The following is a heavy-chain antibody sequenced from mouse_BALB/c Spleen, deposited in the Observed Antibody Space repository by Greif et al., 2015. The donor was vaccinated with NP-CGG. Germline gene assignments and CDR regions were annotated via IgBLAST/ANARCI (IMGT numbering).Heavy chain of an antibody. Sequence: EVKLMESGAELVKPGASVKLSCTASGFNIKDTYMHWVKQRPEQGLEWIGRIDPANGNTKYDPKFQGKATITADTSSNTAYLQLSSLTSEDTAVYYCARSWPGWGQGTLVTVSA. J-gene: IGHJ3*02. CDR2: IDPANGNT. V-gene: IGHV14-3*02. CDR3: ARSWPG. CDR1: GFNIKDTY.